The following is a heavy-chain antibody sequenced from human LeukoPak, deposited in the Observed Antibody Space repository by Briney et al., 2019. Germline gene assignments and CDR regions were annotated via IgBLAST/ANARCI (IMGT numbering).Heavy chain of an antibody. Sequence: GGSLRLSCAASGFTSTNYAMNWVRQAPGKGLEWVSVLIGSSGSTDYADSVNGRFTISRDNSKNTVFLQTNSLRAEDTAIYYCAKGAYDYIEIGYFDSWGQGTLVTVPS. CDR1: GFTSTNYA. J-gene: IGHJ4*02. CDR3: AKGAYDYIEIGYFDS. D-gene: IGHD5-12*01. CDR2: LIGSSGST. V-gene: IGHV3-23*01.